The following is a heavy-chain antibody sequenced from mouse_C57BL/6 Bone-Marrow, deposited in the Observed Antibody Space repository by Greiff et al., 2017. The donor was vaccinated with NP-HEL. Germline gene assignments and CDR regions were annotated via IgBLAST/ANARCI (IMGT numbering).Heavy chain of an antibody. Sequence: EVKLMESGGGLVKPGGSLKLSCAASGFTFSDYGMHWVRQAPEKGLEWVAYISSGSSTIYYAAPVQGRFTISRDHAKNTLFLQMTSLRSEDTAMYYCARQGGIYYDYWFAYGGRGTLVTVSA. J-gene: IGHJ3*01. CDR2: ISSGSSTI. CDR3: ARQGGIYYDYWFAY. D-gene: IGHD2-4*01. V-gene: IGHV5-17*01. CDR1: GFTFSDYG.